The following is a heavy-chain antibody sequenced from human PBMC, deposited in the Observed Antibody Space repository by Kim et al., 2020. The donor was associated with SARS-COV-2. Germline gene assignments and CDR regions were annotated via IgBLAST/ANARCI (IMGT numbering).Heavy chain of an antibody. CDR2: IRSEAYAGAT. D-gene: IGHD6-6*01. J-gene: IGHJ6*01. Sequence: GGSLRLSCTGSGFAFADYALSWVRQAPGKGLEWVGFIRSEAYAGATEYAASVKGRFTMSRADSTSIAYLQLNALKTEDTAEYYCSRDFGSSPGEHYYYN. V-gene: IGHV3-49*04. CDR3: SRDFGSSPGEHYYYN. CDR1: GFAFADYA.